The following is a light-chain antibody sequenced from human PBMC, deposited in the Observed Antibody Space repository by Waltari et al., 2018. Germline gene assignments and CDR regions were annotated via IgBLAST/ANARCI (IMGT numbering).Light chain of an antibody. CDR1: QSVLLSSNNRNY. CDR3: QQYYTTPIT. CDR2: SAT. V-gene: IGKV4-1*01. J-gene: IGKJ4*01. Sequence: DIVMTQSPDSLAVSLGERATINCKSSQSVLLSSNNRNYLTWYQQKPGQPPKLLMYSATTRESGVPGRFSGSGSGTDFTLTISSLQAEDVAVYYCQQYYTTPITFGGGTKVEIK.